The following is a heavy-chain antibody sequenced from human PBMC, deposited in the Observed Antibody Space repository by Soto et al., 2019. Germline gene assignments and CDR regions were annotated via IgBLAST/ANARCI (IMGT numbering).Heavy chain of an antibody. Sequence: KNSASVKVSCKASGYTFTSYGISWVRQAPGQGLEWMGWISAYNGNTNYAQKLQGRVTMTTDTSTSTAYMELRSLRSDDTAVYYCARDGPLRSTLLRYYYYYYMDVWGKGTTVTVSS. J-gene: IGHJ6*03. CDR1: GYTFTSYG. CDR2: ISAYNGNT. CDR3: ARDGPLRSTLLRYYYYYYMDV. D-gene: IGHD3-3*01. V-gene: IGHV1-18*01.